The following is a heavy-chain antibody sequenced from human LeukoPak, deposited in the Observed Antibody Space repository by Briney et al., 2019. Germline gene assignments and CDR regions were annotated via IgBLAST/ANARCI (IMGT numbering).Heavy chain of an antibody. J-gene: IGHJ4*02. V-gene: IGHV3-74*01. CDR2: INEDGTYT. Sequence: GGSLRLSCVDSGFSRRYWMHWVRQVPGKGLVWVSRINEDGTYTSYADSVKGRFTISRDNAKNTLYLRMNSLSVDDTAVYYCANDLSGYYDYWGQGTLVTVSS. D-gene: IGHD3-22*01. CDR3: ANDLSGYYDY. CDR1: GFSRRYW.